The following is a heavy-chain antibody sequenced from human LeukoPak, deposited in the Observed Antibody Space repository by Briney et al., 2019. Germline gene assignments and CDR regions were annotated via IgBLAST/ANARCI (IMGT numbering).Heavy chain of an antibody. CDR1: GFTFSDYS. CDR2: ISSSSTYI. Sequence: PGGSLRLSCAASGFTFSDYSMNWVRQAPGKGLEWVSSISSSSTYIFYADSVKGRFTISRDYAKNSLYLQMNSLRAEDTAVYFCARGQGVYGSGSYPFDDWGQGTQVTVSS. D-gene: IGHD3-10*01. J-gene: IGHJ4*02. CDR3: ARGQGVYGSGSYPFDD. V-gene: IGHV3-21*01.